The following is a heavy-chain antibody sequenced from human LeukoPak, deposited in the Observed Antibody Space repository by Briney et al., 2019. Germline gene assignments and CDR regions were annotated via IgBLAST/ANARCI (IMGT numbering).Heavy chain of an antibody. D-gene: IGHD2-2*01. J-gene: IGHJ4*02. Sequence: PSETLSLTCAVYGGSFSGYYWSWIRQPPGKGLEWIGEINHSGSTNYNPSLKSRVTISVDTSKNQFSLKLSSVTAADTAVYYCARGPKTDIGVVPAATFLDYWGQGTLVTVSS. V-gene: IGHV4-34*01. CDR1: GGSFSGYY. CDR2: INHSGST. CDR3: ARGPKTDIGVVPAATFLDY.